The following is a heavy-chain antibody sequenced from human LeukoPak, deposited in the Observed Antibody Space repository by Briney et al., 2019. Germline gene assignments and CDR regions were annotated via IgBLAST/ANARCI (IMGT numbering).Heavy chain of an antibody. CDR3: ARAAVSDINYVDY. Sequence: ASVKVSCMPSGYTFTGYYMHWVRQAPGQGLEWMGWINPNSGGTNYAQTFQARVTMTRDTSISAAYMGLSRLGSEDTAVYDCARAAVSDINYVDYWGQGTLVTVSS. CDR1: GYTFTGYY. V-gene: IGHV1-2*02. CDR2: INPNSGGT. D-gene: IGHD5-12*01. J-gene: IGHJ4*02.